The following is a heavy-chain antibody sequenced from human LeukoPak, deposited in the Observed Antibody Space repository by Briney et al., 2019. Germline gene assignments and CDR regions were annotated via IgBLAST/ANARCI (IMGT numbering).Heavy chain of an antibody. CDR2: ISDSGYST. CDR1: GFAFSTNA. J-gene: IGHJ4*02. Sequence: PGGSLRLSCAASGFAFSTNAMSWVRQAPGKGLEWVSAISDSGYSTYYADSVKGRFTISRDNSKSTLYLQMNSLRAEDTAVYYCARVVPLDYWGQGTLVTVSS. V-gene: IGHV3-23*01. CDR3: ARVVPLDY.